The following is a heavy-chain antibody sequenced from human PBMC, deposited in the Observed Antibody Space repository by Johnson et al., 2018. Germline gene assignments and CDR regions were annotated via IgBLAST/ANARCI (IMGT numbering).Heavy chain of an antibody. J-gene: IGHJ3*02. CDR1: GFTFSSYG. CDR2: IWYDGSNK. V-gene: IGHV3-33*01. Sequence: QLVQSGGGVVQPGRSLRRSCAASGFTFSSYGMHWVRQAPGKGLEWVAVIWYDGSNKYYADSVKGRFTISRDNSKNTLYLQMNRLRAEDTAVYYCARATFSATKAPYCSGGSCYRDAFDIWGQGTMVTVSS. CDR3: ARATFSATKAPYCSGGSCYRDAFDI. D-gene: IGHD2-15*01.